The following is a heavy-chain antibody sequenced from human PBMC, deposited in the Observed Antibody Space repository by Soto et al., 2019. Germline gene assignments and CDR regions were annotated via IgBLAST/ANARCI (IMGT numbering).Heavy chain of an antibody. CDR2: ISRSGSSI. V-gene: IGHV3-11*01. CDR3: ARGSLGYSYGNYGMDV. D-gene: IGHD5-18*01. J-gene: IGHJ6*02. Sequence: QVQLVESGGGLVKPGGSLRLSCAASGFNFSDYYMSWIRQAPGKGLEWVSYISRSGSSIYYADSVRGRFTISRDNAKNSLYLQMNSLRAEDTAVYYCARGSLGYSYGNYGMDVWGQGTTVTVSS. CDR1: GFNFSDYY.